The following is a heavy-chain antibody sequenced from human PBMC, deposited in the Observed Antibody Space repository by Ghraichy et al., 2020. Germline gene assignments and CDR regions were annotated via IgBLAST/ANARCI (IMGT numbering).Heavy chain of an antibody. D-gene: IGHD1-26*01. Sequence: GESLNISCAASGFTFSSYAMSWVRQAPGKGLEWVSAISGSGGSTYYADSVKGRFTISRDNSKNTLYLQMNSLRAEDTAVYYCAKSPGGSGSYHYWGQGTLVTVSS. CDR3: AKSPGGSGSYHY. CDR1: GFTFSSYA. V-gene: IGHV3-23*01. CDR2: ISGSGGST. J-gene: IGHJ4*02.